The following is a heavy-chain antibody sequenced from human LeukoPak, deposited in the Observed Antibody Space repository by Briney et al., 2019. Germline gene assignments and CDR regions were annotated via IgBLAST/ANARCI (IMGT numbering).Heavy chain of an antibody. Sequence: PSETLSLTCAVFGGSFSGYYWSWIRQSPEKGLEWIGEMSHTGATNYNPSLKSRVTVSVDTSKKQFSLNLRSVTAADTAVYYCARVYHDFWSGYSQFDYWGQGTLVTVSS. J-gene: IGHJ4*02. CDR1: GGSFSGYY. D-gene: IGHD3-3*01. V-gene: IGHV4-34*01. CDR2: MSHTGAT. CDR3: ARVYHDFWSGYSQFDY.